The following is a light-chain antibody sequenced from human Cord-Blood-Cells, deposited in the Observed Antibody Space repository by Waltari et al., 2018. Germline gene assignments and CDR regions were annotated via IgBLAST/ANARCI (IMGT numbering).Light chain of an antibody. V-gene: IGKV3-20*01. CDR2: GAS. J-gene: IGKJ2*01. Sequence: VLTQSQGTLSLSTGERATLSCRASQSVSSSYLAWYQQKPGQAPRLLIYGASSRATGIPDRFSGSGSGTDFTLTISRLEPEDFAVYYCQQYGSSPPYTFGQGTKLEIK. CDR1: QSVSSSY. CDR3: QQYGSSPPYT.